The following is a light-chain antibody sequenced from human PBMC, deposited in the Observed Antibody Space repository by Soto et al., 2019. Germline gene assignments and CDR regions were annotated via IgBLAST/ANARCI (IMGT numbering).Light chain of an antibody. CDR1: SSDVGFYNY. J-gene: IGLJ2*01. V-gene: IGLV2-14*03. CDR2: EVS. CDR3: SSYTTSSTVI. Sequence: QSALTQPASVSGSPGQSITISCTGTSSDVGFYNYVSWYQQHPGKAPKLMIYEVSNRPSGVSYRFSGSKSGNTASLPISGLQAEDEADYYCSSYTTSSTVIFGGGTKLTVL.